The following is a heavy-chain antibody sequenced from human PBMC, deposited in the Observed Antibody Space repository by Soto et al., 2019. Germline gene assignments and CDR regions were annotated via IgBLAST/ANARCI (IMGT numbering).Heavy chain of an antibody. CDR2: INAGNGNT. CDR3: ASVSPRDGYNSNYCDY. CDR1: GYTFTSYA. J-gene: IGHJ4*02. Sequence: ASLKVSCKASGYTFTSYAMDWVRQAPGQRLEWMGWINAGNGNTKYSQKFQGRVTITADESTSTAYMELSSLRSEDTAVYYCASVSPRDGYNSNYCDYWGQGTLVTVSS. D-gene: IGHD5-12*01. V-gene: IGHV1-3*01.